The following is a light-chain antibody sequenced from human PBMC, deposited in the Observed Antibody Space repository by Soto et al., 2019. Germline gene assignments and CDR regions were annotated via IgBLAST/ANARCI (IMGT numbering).Light chain of an antibody. J-gene: IGLJ3*02. CDR2: DVT. CDR1: SSDVGGSKY. Sequence: QSALTQPRSVSGSPGQSVTISCTGTSSDVGGSKYVSWYQQHPGNAPKLMIYDVTKRPSGVPYRFSGSKSGNTASLTISGLRAEDEADYYCCSYAGSYTVMFDGGTKLTVL. V-gene: IGLV2-11*01. CDR3: CSYAGSYTVM.